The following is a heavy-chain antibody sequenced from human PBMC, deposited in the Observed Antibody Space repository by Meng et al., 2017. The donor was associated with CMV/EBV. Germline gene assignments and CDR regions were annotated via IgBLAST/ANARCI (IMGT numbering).Heavy chain of an antibody. J-gene: IGHJ6*02. CDR3: AREPTYYYGSGIYSYYYGMDV. CDR1: GFTFSSYN. CDR2: ISSSSSYI. D-gene: IGHD3-10*01. Sequence: GESLKISCAASGFTFSSYNMNWVRQAPGKGLEWVSSISSSSSYIYYADSVKGRFTISRDNAKNSLHLQMNSLRAEDTAVYYCAREPTYYYGSGIYSYYYGMDVWGQGTTVTVSS. V-gene: IGHV3-21*01.